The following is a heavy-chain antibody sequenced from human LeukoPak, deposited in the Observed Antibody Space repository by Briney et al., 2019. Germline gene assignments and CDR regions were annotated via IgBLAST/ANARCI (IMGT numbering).Heavy chain of an antibody. V-gene: IGHV1-18*01. Sequence: ASVKVSCKASGFTFTNYRFTWVRQAPGQGLEWMGWISAYNGNTNYAQKLQDRVTMTTDTSTTTAYMELRGLRSDDTAVYYCARPNNEDAFDIWGQGTMVTVSS. CDR3: ARPNNEDAFDI. CDR1: GFTFTNYR. J-gene: IGHJ3*02. CDR2: ISAYNGNT. D-gene: IGHD1-1*01.